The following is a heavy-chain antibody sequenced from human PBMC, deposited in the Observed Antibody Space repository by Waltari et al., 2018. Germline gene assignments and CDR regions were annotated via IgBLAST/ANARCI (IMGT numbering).Heavy chain of an antibody. CDR2: IWHDGSNE. CDR3: ASQSTTLFDY. V-gene: IGHV3-33*01. D-gene: IGHD2-15*01. J-gene: IGHJ4*02. Sequence: QVQLVESGGGVVQPGRSLRLSCAALGFTFTRFGMHWVRQAPGKGLGWVAVIWHDGSNEYYVDSVKGRFTISRDNSKNTLYLQMNSLRAEDSAVYYCASQSTTLFDYWGQGTLVTVSS. CDR1: GFTFTRFG.